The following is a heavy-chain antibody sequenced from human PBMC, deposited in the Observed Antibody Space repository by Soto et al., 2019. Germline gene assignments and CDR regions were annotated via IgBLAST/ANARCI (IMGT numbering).Heavy chain of an antibody. CDR2: FIAMLGTP. D-gene: IGHD5-18*01. CDR1: GGTFGSQG. J-gene: IGHJ4*02. V-gene: IGHV1-69*13. Sequence: SVKVSCKASGGTFGSQGIAWVRQAPGQGLEWMGGFIAMLGTPTYAKKVQGRATISADGSLTSSYLELRSLISEDTGVYFCARRAMANFDYWGQGTVATVSS. CDR3: ARRAMANFDY.